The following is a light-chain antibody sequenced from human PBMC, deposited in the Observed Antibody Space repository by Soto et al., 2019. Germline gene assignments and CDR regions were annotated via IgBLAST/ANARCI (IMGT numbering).Light chain of an antibody. CDR3: SSYTSRRTPWV. CDR2: EVS. CDR1: SSDVGGYNY. V-gene: IGLV2-14*01. Sequence: QSALTQPASVSGSPGQSITISCTGTSSDVGGYNYVSWYQQHPGKAPKLMIYEVSNRPSGVSNRFSGSKSGNTASLTISGLQAEDGADYYCSSYTSRRTPWVFGRGTKVTVL. J-gene: IGLJ3*02.